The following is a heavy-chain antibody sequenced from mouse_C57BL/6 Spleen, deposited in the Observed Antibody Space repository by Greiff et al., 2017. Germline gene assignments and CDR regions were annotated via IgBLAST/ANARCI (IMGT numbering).Heavy chain of an antibody. V-gene: IGHV1-82*01. CDR1: GYAFSSSW. Sequence: QVQLKESGPELVKPGASVKISCKASGYAFSSSWMNWVKQRPGKGLEWIGRIYPGDGDTNYNGKFKGKATLTADKSSSTAYMQLSSLTSEDSAVYFCASQTGTFAMDYWGQGTSVTVSS. CDR3: ASQTGTFAMDY. CDR2: IYPGDGDT. D-gene: IGHD4-1*01. J-gene: IGHJ4*01.